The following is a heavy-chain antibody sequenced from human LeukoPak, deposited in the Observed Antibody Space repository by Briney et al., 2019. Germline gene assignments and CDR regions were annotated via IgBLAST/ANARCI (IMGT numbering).Heavy chain of an antibody. J-gene: IGHJ4*02. D-gene: IGHD6-19*01. V-gene: IGHV3-53*01. Sequence: GGSLRLSCAASGFTFSSYAMSWVRQAPGKGLEWVSVIYNDGSTYYADSVKGRFTISRDNSKNSLYLQMNSLRVDDTAVYYCARSSSGWHDYWGQGTLVTVSS. CDR3: ARSSSGWHDY. CDR2: IYNDGST. CDR1: GFTFSSYA.